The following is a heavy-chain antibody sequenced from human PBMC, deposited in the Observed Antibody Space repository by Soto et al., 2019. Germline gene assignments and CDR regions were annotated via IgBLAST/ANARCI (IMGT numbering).Heavy chain of an antibody. CDR2: IGASGDIT. CDR1: GFSFTNFA. Sequence: GGSLRLSCAASGFSFTNFAMSWVRQAPGKGLEWVAGIGASGDITWYADSVKGRLSISRDNSKNTLYLQLNSLRFEDTAVYYCAKDDFTDRGDDYFDYWGPGTLVTVSS. D-gene: IGHD2-21*02. CDR3: AKDDFTDRGDDYFDY. V-gene: IGHV3-23*01. J-gene: IGHJ4*02.